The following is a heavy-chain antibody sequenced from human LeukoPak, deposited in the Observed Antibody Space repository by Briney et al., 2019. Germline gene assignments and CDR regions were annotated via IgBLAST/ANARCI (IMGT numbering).Heavy chain of an antibody. CDR1: GFPFSYYG. V-gene: IGHV3-30*02. Sequence: RGSLRLSCAPSGFPFSYYGMHWVRQAPGKGLEWVAFIRYDGNDKFYAESVKGRFTISRDTSRNTLYLHMNSLRLEDTAVYYCAKDLMRDRWFGESWGQGTLVTVSS. CDR3: AKDLMRDRWFGES. CDR2: IRYDGNDK. D-gene: IGHD3-10*01. J-gene: IGHJ5*02.